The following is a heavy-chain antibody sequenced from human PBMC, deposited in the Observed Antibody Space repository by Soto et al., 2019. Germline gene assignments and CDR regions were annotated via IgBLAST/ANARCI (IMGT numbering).Heavy chain of an antibody. V-gene: IGHV4-61*01. CDR1: GGSVSDKTYY. J-gene: IGHJ4*02. Sequence: SEPLSLTCSFSGGSVSDKTYYWSWIRQPPGKRLEWIGYVYYSGTTNYNPSLKSRVTISVDLSKNRFSLRLSSVTTADTALYYCARNTAVPNTRRSRYVLDEWRQRNLVTVFS. CDR2: VYYSGTT. CDR3: ARNTAVPNTRRSRYVLDE. D-gene: IGHD3-16*01.